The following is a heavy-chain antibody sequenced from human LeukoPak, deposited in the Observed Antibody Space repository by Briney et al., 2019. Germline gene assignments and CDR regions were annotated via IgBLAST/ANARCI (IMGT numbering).Heavy chain of an antibody. CDR2: IYSGGFT. V-gene: IGHV3-66*01. CDR3: ASGTMMSF. CDR1: GFTGFTVSSSY. D-gene: IGHD3-22*01. Sequence: GGSLRLSCTASGFTGFTVSSSYMSWVRQAPGKGLEWVSVIYSGGFTYYADSVKGRFTISRNKSKNTLYLQMDSLRVEDTAVYYCASGTMMSFWGQGTLVTVSS. J-gene: IGHJ4*02.